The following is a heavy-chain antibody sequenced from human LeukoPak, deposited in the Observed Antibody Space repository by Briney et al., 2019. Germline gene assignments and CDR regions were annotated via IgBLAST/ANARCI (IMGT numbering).Heavy chain of an antibody. CDR2: IYYSGST. D-gene: IGHD5-24*01. CDR3: ARSGRWLHNWGIDY. J-gene: IGHJ4*02. V-gene: IGHV4-30-4*01. CDR1: GGSISSGDYY. Sequence: SQTLSLTCTVSGGSISSGDYYWSWIRQPPGKGLEWIGYIYYSGSTYYNPSLKSRVTISVDTSKNQFCLKLSSVTAADTAVYYCARSGRWLHNWGIDYWGQGTLVTVSS.